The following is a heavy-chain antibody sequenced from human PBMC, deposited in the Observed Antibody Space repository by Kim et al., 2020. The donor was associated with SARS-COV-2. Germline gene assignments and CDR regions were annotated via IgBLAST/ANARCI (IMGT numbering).Heavy chain of an antibody. V-gene: IGHV4-34*01. CDR1: GGSFSGYY. D-gene: IGHD1-7*01. Sequence: SETLSLTCAVYGGSFSGYYWSWIRQPPGKGLEWIGEINHSGSTNYNPSLKSRVTISVDTSKNQFSLKLSSVTAADTAVYYCARLKNNWNYPQKYGYFDYWGQGTLVTVSS. CDR2: INHSGST. J-gene: IGHJ4*02. CDR3: ARLKNNWNYPQKYGYFDY.